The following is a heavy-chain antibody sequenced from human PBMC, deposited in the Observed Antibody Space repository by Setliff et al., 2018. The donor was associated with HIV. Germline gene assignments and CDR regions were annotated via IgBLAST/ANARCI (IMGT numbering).Heavy chain of an antibody. V-gene: IGHV4-61*01. CDR2: IHYTGST. J-gene: IGHJ6*03. D-gene: IGHD6-19*01. Sequence: PSETLSLTCSVSGGSVSSVNYYWSWIRQPPGKGLEWIGYIHYTGSTTYNPSLKSRVTISVDTSKNQFSLKLSSVTAADTAVYYCARHRDSSGWYGDYYYYMDVWGQGTMVTVSS. CDR3: ARHRDSSGWYGDYYYYMDV. CDR1: GGSVSSVNYY.